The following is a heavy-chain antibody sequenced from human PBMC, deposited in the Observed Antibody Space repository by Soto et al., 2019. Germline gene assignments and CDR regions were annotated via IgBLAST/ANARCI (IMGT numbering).Heavy chain of an antibody. CDR3: ARVPNKDIAAPHYFDY. CDR1: GGSISSGGYY. V-gene: IGHV4-31*03. J-gene: IGHJ4*02. CDR2: IYYSGST. D-gene: IGHD6-6*01. Sequence: QVQLQESGPGLVKPSQTLSLTCTVSGGSISSGGYYWSWIRQHPGKGLEWIGYIYYSGSTYYNSSLKSRVTISVDTSKNQFSLKLSSVTAADTAVYYCARVPNKDIAAPHYFDYWGQGTLVTVSS.